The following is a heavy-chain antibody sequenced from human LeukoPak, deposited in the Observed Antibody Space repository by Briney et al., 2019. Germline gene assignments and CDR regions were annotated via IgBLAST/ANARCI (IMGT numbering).Heavy chain of an antibody. J-gene: IGHJ4*02. Sequence: GGSLRLSCAASGFTFSSYSMNWVRPAPGKGLEWVSSISSSSSYIYYADSVKGRFTISRDNAKNSLYLQMNSLRAEDTAVYYCARRRGYSGYEIDYWGQGTLVTVSS. V-gene: IGHV3-21*01. CDR1: GFTFSSYS. D-gene: IGHD5-12*01. CDR3: ARRRGYSGYEIDY. CDR2: ISSSSSYI.